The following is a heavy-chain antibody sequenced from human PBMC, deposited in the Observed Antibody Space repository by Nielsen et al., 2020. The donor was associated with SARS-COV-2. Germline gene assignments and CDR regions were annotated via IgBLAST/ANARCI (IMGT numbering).Heavy chain of an antibody. D-gene: IGHD3-22*01. V-gene: IGHV4-39*01. CDR1: GGSISSSSYY. J-gene: IGHJ4*02. CDR3: ARVTYYYDSSGYWEEAVFDY. Sequence: SETLSLTCTVSGGSISSSSYYWGWIRQPPGKGLEWIGSIYYSGSTYYNPSLKSRVTISVDTSKNQFSLKLSSVTAADTAVYYCARVTYYYDSSGYWEEAVFDYWGQGTLVTVSS. CDR2: IYYSGST.